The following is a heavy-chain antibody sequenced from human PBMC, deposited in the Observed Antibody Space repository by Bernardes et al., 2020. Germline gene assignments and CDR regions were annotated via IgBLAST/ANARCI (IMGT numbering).Heavy chain of an antibody. D-gene: IGHD4-4*01. CDR3: ARTLGASGNYYFDS. V-gene: IGHV2-70*04. Sequence: SGPTLVKPTQTLTLTCTVSGISLSTSGMRVSWIRQPPGKALEWLARIDWDDDEFYATSLRTRLTISRDTSKSQVVLRLTNMEPVDTGTYFCARTLGASGNYYFDSWGQGKLVIVSS. J-gene: IGHJ4*02. CDR1: GISLSTSGMR. CDR2: IDWDDDE.